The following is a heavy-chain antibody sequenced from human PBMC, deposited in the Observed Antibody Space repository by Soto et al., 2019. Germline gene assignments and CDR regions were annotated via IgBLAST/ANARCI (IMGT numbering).Heavy chain of an antibody. Sequence: QVQLVESGGGVVQPGRSLRLSCAASGFTFSRCGMHWVRQAPGKGLEWVAVIWYDGNNKYYADSVKGRFTISRDNSKNTLYLQMNSLRADDTAVYYCARGDNSVDVDYWGQGTLVTVSS. CDR2: IWYDGNNK. J-gene: IGHJ4*02. V-gene: IGHV3-33*01. D-gene: IGHD2-15*01. CDR3: ARGDNSVDVDY. CDR1: GFTFSRCG.